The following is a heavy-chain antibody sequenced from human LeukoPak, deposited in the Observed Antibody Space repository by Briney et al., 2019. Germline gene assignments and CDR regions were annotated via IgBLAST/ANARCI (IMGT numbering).Heavy chain of an antibody. CDR3: AREGYSSSWYLDY. V-gene: IGHV4-31*03. J-gene: IGHJ4*02. D-gene: IGHD6-13*01. CDR2: IYYSGST. CDR1: GGSISSGGYY. Sequence: SETLSLTCTVSGGSISSGGYYWSWIRQHPGKGLEWIGYIYYSGSTYYNPSLKSRVTISVDTSKNQFSLKRSSVTAADTAVYYCAREGYSSSWYLDYWGQGTLVTVSS.